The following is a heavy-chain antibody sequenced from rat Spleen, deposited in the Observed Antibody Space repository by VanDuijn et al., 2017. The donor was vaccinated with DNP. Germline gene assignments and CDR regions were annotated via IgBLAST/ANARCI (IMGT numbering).Heavy chain of an antibody. CDR2: IIGSGGNT. D-gene: IGHD1-4*01. CDR3: ARHDYPGNYAMDA. CDR1: GFTFNDYW. V-gene: IGHV5-31*01. J-gene: IGHJ4*01. Sequence: EVQLVESGGGLVQPGKSLKLSCVASGFTFNDYWMTWIRQVPGKGLEWVASIIGSGGNTYYPDSLKGQFTISRDNAKNTQYLQMDSLRSEDTATYYCARHDYPGNYAMDAWGQGTSVTVSS.